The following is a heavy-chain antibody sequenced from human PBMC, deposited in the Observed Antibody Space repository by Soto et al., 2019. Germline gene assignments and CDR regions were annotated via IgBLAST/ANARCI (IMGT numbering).Heavy chain of an antibody. CDR2: ISYDGSNE. D-gene: IGHD2-2*01. J-gene: IGHJ4*02. V-gene: IGHV3-30*18. Sequence: QVQLVESGGGVVQPGRSLRLSCAASGFTFSSYGMHWVRQAPGKGLEWVAVISYDGSNEYYADSVKGRFTISRDNSKNTLYLQMNSLRAEDTAVYYCAKDGDCSSTSCYSHYFDYWGQGTLVTVSS. CDR1: GFTFSSYG. CDR3: AKDGDCSSTSCYSHYFDY.